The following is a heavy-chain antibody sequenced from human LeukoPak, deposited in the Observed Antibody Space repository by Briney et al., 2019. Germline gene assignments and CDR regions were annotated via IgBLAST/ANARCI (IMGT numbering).Heavy chain of an antibody. J-gene: IGHJ6*03. V-gene: IGHV3-30*02. CDR3: ARVSSDYYYMDV. CDR2: MQYE. Sequence: PGGSLRLSCAASGFTFSNYGMHWVRQAPGKGLEWVAFMQYEFFADSVKGRFTISRDNSKNTLYLQMNSLRAEDTAVYYCARVSSDYYYMDVWGKGTTVTVSS. CDR1: GFTFSNYG.